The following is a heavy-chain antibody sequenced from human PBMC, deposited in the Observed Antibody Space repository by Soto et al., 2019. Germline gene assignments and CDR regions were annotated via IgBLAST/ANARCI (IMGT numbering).Heavy chain of an antibody. CDR1: GGSISSGGSS. Sequence: TLSLTCTVSGGSISSGGSSWSWIRQPPGKGLEWIGYIYHSGSTYYNPSLKSRVTISLDRSKNHFSLKLSSVSAAGTAVYYCARAQWLVLDYWGQGTLVTVSS. D-gene: IGHD6-19*01. V-gene: IGHV4-30-2*01. CDR2: IYHSGST. CDR3: ARAQWLVLDY. J-gene: IGHJ4*02.